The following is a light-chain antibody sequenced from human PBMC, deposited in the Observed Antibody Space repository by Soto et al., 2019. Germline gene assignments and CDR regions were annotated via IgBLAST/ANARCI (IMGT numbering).Light chain of an antibody. V-gene: IGKV3-11*01. CDR3: LQRSDWPLT. J-gene: IGKJ4*01. CDR1: QNIDNH. CDR2: AAS. Sequence: EIVLTQSPDTLSLSPGERATLSCRASQNIDNHLGWYQQKPGQAPRLLIYAASNRATGIPARFSGSGSGTDFTLTINSLEPEDSAGYYCLQRSDWPLTFGGGTKVEIK.